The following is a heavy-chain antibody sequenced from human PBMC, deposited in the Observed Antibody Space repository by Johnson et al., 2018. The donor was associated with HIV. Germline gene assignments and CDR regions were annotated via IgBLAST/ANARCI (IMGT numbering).Heavy chain of an antibody. D-gene: IGHD3-16*01. CDR1: GFTFDDYG. Sequence: VQLVESGGGVVRPGGSLRLSCAASGFTFDDYGLSWVRQAPGKGLKWVYGINWNGGSTGYADSVKGRFTISRDDSKNTLYLQMNSLKTEDTAVYYCTTKSLGAFDIWGQGTMVTVSS. CDR3: TTKSLGAFDI. J-gene: IGHJ3*02. V-gene: IGHV3-20*04. CDR2: INWNGGST.